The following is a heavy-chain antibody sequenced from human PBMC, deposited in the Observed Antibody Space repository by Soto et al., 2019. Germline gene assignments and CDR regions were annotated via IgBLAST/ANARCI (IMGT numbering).Heavy chain of an antibody. CDR2: ISSTTNYI. V-gene: IGHV3-21*06. CDR3: ARESEDLTSNFDY. CDR1: GFTFTRYS. J-gene: IGHJ4*02. Sequence: EVQLVESGGGLVKPGGSLRLSCAASGFTFTRYSMNWVRQAPGKGLEWVSSISSTTNYIYYGDSMKGRFTISRDNAKNSLYLEMNSLRAEDTAVYYCARESEDLTSNFDYWVQGTLVNVSS.